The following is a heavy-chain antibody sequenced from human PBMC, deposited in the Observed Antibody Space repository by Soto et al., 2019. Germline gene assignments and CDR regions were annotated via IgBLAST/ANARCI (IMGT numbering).Heavy chain of an antibody. Sequence: QVQLVQSGAEVKKPGSSVKVSCKASGGSFSDYAISWVRQAPGQGLEWMGVIIPIFVTPTYAQNFQGRLTITADESTSTAYMELTSLTSDDTAVYYCARDRRSYGYVAFDYWGQGTLVTVSS. J-gene: IGHJ4*02. CDR2: IIPIFVTP. V-gene: IGHV1-69*01. CDR3: ARDRRSYGYVAFDY. CDR1: GGSFSDYA. D-gene: IGHD5-18*01.